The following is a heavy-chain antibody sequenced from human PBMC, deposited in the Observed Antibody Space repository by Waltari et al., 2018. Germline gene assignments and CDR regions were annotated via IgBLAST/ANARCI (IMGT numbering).Heavy chain of an antibody. V-gene: IGHV3-23*01. J-gene: IGHJ3*01. CDR2: ISGGGQTT. CDR1: GFTFSRCS. CDR3: AKRLLEPQVGAFDV. Sequence: EVQLLQSGGGLVQPGGSLRLSCAASGFTFSRCSWSWFRQAPGKGLEWVSAISGGGQTTLYADSVKGRFSISRDNSKNTLSLQVSSLRAEDSAVYYCAKRLLEPQVGAFDVWGQGTMVTVSS. D-gene: IGHD3-3*01.